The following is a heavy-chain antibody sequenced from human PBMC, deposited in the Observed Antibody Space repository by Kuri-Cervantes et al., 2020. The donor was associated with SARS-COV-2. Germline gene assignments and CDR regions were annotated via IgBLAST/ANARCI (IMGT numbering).Heavy chain of an antibody. V-gene: IGHV1-69*13. D-gene: IGHD6-13*01. CDR1: GGTFNSYA. CDR2: IIPIFGTA. J-gene: IGHJ6*02. Sequence: SVKVSCKASGGTFNSYAISWVRQAPGQGLEWMGGIIPIFGTANYAQKFQGRVTITADESTSTAYMELSSLRSEDTAVYYCARLSGGDSSSPVSGMDVWGQGTTVTVSS. CDR3: ARLSGGDSSSPVSGMDV.